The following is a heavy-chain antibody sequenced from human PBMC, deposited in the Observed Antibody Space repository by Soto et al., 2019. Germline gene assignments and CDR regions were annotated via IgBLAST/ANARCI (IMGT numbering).Heavy chain of an antibody. CDR1: GFTFSSYG. Sequence: GGSLRLSCAASGFTFSSYGMHWVRQAPGKGLEWVAVISYDGSNKYYADSVKGRFTISRDNSKNTLYLQMNSLRAEDTAVYYCAKVDYYGSGSPDPYYYYYYYMDVWGKGTTVTVSS. D-gene: IGHD3-10*01. V-gene: IGHV3-30*18. CDR3: AKVDYYGSGSPDPYYYYYYYMDV. CDR2: ISYDGSNK. J-gene: IGHJ6*03.